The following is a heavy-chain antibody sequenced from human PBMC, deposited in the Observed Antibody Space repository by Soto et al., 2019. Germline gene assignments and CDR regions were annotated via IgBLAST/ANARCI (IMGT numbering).Heavy chain of an antibody. CDR2: IYYSGST. D-gene: IGHD5-18*01. Sequence: PSETLSLTCTVSGGSISSYYWSWIRQPPGKGPEWIGYIYYSGSTNYNPSLKSRVTISVDTSKNQFSLKLSSVTAADTAVYYCARSPSGYSSTFDYWGQGTLVTVSS. V-gene: IGHV4-59*01. CDR1: GGSISSYY. J-gene: IGHJ4*02. CDR3: ARSPSGYSSTFDY.